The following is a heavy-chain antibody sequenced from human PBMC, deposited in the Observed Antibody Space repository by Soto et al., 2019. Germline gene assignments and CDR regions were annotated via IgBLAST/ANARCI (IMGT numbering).Heavy chain of an antibody. CDR2: ISCDETNK. Sequence: QVQLVDSGGGVVQPGRSLRLSCAASGFTFSSYAMHWVRQAPGKGLEWVAVISCDETNKYSADSVKGRFTISRDNDKKTAYLKMKRLRTADAAVEYCGREESFCRFDYWGQGTLVAVSP. J-gene: IGHJ4*02. V-gene: IGHV3-30*04. CDR1: GFTFSSYA. D-gene: IGHD2-15*01. CDR3: GREESFCRFDY.